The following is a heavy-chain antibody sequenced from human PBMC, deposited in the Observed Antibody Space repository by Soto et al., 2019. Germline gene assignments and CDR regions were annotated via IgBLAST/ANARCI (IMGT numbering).Heavy chain of an antibody. CDR3: ARDRYSSSWPYYYYYYGMDV. J-gene: IGHJ6*02. D-gene: IGHD6-13*01. CDR1: GFTFSSYS. V-gene: IGHV3-48*02. Sequence: EVQLVESGGGLVQPGGSLRLSCAASGFTFSSYSMNWVRQAPGKGLEWVSYISSSSSTIYYADSVKGRFTISRDNAKNSLYLQMNSLRDEDTAVYDCARDRYSSSWPYYYYYYGMDVWGQGTTVTVSS. CDR2: ISSSSSTI.